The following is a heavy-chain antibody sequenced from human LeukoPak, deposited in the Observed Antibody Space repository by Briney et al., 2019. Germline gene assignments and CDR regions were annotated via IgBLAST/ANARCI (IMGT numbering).Heavy chain of an antibody. V-gene: IGHV5-51*01. Sequence: GASLEISWKGSGSHFTNYWIGWGRPMPGEGLEWRGIIYPGDSNMRYNPPLQGQVTISADKSINPAYLQWGSLKASDTAMYYCARHVNYFGSGSYPDYWGQGTLVTVSS. CDR3: ARHVNYFGSGSYPDY. J-gene: IGHJ4*02. CDR2: IYPGDSNM. CDR1: GSHFTNYW. D-gene: IGHD3-10*01.